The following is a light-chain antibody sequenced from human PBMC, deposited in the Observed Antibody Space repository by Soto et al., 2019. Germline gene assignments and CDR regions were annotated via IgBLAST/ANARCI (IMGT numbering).Light chain of an antibody. CDR3: QPYNNWTLT. CDR2: GAS. J-gene: IGKJ4*01. V-gene: IGKV3D-15*01. CDR1: QAINTN. Sequence: VLTQAPDTLSVSPGERATLSCKASQAINTNGAWYQQKPGQAPRLLMYGASNRATGIPDRFSGSGSGAEFTLTINSLQSEDFAVYYCQPYNNWTLTFGGGTKVDIK.